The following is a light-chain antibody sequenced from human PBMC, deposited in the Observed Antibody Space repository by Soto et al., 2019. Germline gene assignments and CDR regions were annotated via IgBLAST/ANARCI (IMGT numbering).Light chain of an antibody. V-gene: IGKV1-39*01. CDR3: QQSYSTPWT. J-gene: IGKJ1*01. CDR2: AAS. Sequence: DIQMTQSPSSLSASVGDRVTITCRASQSISSYLHWYQQKPGKSPKLLIYAASSLQSGVPSRFSGSGSGTDFTLTISSLHPEDFATYYCQQSYSTPWTFGQGTKVEIK. CDR1: QSISSY.